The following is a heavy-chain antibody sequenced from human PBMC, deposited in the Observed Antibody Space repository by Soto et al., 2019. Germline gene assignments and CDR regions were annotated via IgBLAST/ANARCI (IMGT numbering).Heavy chain of an antibody. V-gene: IGHV3-11*01. J-gene: IGHJ5*02. CDR2: ITSRGETT. D-gene: IGHD3-3*02. CDR1: GFILSDYH. CDR3: ARDALAIKYMWFDP. Sequence: PGGSLRLSCAASGFILSDYHMSWIRHAPGKGLEWISYITSRGETTYYADSVKGRFTISRDNAMNSLYLQMDSLRADDTAIYYCARDALAIKYMWFDPWGQGTLVTVSS.